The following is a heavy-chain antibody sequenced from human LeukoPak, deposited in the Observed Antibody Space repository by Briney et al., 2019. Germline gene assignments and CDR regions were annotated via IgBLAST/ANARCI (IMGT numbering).Heavy chain of an antibody. J-gene: IGHJ4*02. CDR2: INPNSGST. CDR3: ARDSELLWFGELLYGYFDY. D-gene: IGHD3-10*01. Sequence: ASVTVSCKASGYTFTGYYMHWVRQAPGQGLEWMGWINPNSGSTNYAQKFQGRGTMTRDTSISTAYMELSRLRSDDTAVYYCARDSELLWFGELLYGYFDYWGQGTLVTVSS. V-gene: IGHV1-2*02. CDR1: GYTFTGYY.